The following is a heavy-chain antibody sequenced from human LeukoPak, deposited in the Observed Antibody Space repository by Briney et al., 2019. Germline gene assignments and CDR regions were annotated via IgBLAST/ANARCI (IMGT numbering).Heavy chain of an antibody. J-gene: IGHJ5*01. V-gene: IGHV3-21*04. CDR1: GSTFSSYS. CDR3: TKVDGYNSGWYDS. Sequence: GGSLRLSCAASGSTFSSYSMNWVRQAPGKGLEWVSSISSSSSYIYYADSVKGRFTISRDNAKNSLYLQMNSLRAEDTALYYCTKVDGYNSGWYDSWGQGTLVSVSS. CDR2: ISSSSSYI. D-gene: IGHD6-19*01.